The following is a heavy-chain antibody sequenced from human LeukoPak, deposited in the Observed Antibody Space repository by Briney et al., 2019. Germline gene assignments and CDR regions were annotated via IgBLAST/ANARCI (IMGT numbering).Heavy chain of an antibody. CDR2: FDPEDGET. Sequence: ASVKVSCKVSGYTLTELSMHWVRQAPGKGPEWMGRFDPEDGETIYAQKFQGRVTMTEDTSTDSAYMELSSLRSEDTAVYYCATSTSSVAADYWGQGTLVTVPS. J-gene: IGHJ4*02. CDR1: GYTLTELS. D-gene: IGHD6-19*01. V-gene: IGHV1-24*01. CDR3: ATSTSSVAADY.